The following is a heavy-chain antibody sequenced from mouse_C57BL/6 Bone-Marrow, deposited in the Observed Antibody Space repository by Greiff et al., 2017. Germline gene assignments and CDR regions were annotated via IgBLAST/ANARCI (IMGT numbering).Heavy chain of an antibody. CDR3: SRQVTTVLATKYFDV. CDR2: ISGGGGNT. Sequence: EVKLQESGGGLVKPGGSLKLSCAASGFTFSSYTMSWVRQTPEKRLQWVAAISGGGGNTYYPDCVKGRFTISRENDKHILYLQMSSLRSEDTALYYCSRQVTTVLATKYFDVWGTGTTVTVSS. V-gene: IGHV5-9*01. CDR1: GFTFSSYT. J-gene: IGHJ1*03. D-gene: IGHD1-1*01.